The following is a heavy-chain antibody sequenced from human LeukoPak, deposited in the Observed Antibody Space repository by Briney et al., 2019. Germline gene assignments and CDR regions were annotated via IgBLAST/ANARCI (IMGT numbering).Heavy chain of an antibody. Sequence: PGGSLRLSCAASGFTLSSYAMGWVRQAPGKGLEGVAGISGSGGSTYYADSVTGRFNISRDNSKTPLSLQMNSLRAEDTAVYYCAKDRKNTVIVVGFDYWGQGTLVTVSS. J-gene: IGHJ4*02. CDR2: ISGSGGST. D-gene: IGHD3-22*01. CDR1: GFTLSSYA. CDR3: AKDRKNTVIVVGFDY. V-gene: IGHV3-23*01.